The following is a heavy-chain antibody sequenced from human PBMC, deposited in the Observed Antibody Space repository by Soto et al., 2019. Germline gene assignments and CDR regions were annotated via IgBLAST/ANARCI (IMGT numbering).Heavy chain of an antibody. D-gene: IGHD2-2*01. CDR2: IIPILDIA. V-gene: IGHV1-69*02. Sequence: QVQLVQSGTEVKKPGSSVKVSCKASGGTLSTYTINWVRQAPGQGLEWKGRIIPILDIADYAQKFQARVTITADKSTSTAYMEVPSLKPEATAVYYCARARLRVIVPTAVTHGWFDLWGQGELVTVSS. CDR1: GGTLSTYT. CDR3: ARARLRVIVPTAVTHGWFDL. J-gene: IGHJ5*02.